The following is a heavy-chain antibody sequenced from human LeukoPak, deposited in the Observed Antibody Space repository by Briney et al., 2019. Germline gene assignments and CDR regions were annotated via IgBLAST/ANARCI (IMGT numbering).Heavy chain of an antibody. V-gene: IGHV3-48*04. Sequence: PGGSLRLSCAASGFTFSSYNMNWVRQAPGKGLEWVSYISSSSSTIHYADSVRGRFTISGDNAKNSLYLQMNSLRAEDTAVYYCARGLVRTSSGWFFDYWGQGTLITVSS. CDR1: GFTFSSYN. J-gene: IGHJ4*02. CDR3: ARGLVRTSSGWFFDY. D-gene: IGHD6-19*01. CDR2: ISSSSSTI.